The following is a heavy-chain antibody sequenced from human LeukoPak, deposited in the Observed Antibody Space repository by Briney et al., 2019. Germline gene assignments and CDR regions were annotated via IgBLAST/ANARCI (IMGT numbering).Heavy chain of an antibody. J-gene: IGHJ3*02. CDR3: ASVQGTCWGAFDI. CDR1: GYTFTAYY. D-gene: IGHD3-16*01. Sequence: ASLKLSCKASGYTFTAYYMHWGRQSPGQGLECRVGSNYNSGSTNYAQKFQGRVTMSRDTSISTAYMELSRLRADDTAVYYCASVQGTCWGAFDIWGQGTMATVSS. CDR2: SNYNSGST. V-gene: IGHV1-2*02.